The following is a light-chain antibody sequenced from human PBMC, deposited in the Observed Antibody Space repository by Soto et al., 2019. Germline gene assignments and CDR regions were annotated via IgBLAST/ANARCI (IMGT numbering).Light chain of an antibody. CDR3: QQFNAYPLT. V-gene: IGKV1-9*01. Sequence: DIQLTQSPSFLSASVGDRVTISCRASQGISDYLAWYQQKPGKAPKLLIYGASTLQSGVPSRVSGSASGTEVTLTISSRQPEDFATYCCQQFNAYPLTFGGGTKLEIK. J-gene: IGKJ4*01. CDR1: QGISDY. CDR2: GAS.